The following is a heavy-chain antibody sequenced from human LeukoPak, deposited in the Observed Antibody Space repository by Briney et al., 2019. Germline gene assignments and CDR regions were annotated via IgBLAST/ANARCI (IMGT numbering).Heavy chain of an antibody. CDR2: IHSVGGT. Sequence: SETLSLTCTVSGGSISDYYWTWIRQPPEKGLEWIGYIHSVGGTNYNPSLKSRVTISVDTSKNQFSLKLSSVTAADTAFYYCARGHDYYYSGRQSWFDPWGQGTLVTVSS. D-gene: IGHD3-10*01. V-gene: IGHV4-59*01. CDR1: GGSISDYY. CDR3: ARGHDYYYSGRQSWFDP. J-gene: IGHJ5*02.